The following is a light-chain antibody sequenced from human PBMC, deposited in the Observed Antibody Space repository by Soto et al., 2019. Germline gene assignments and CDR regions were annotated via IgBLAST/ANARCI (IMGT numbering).Light chain of an antibody. CDR2: EAS. CDR3: QQSYSTPYT. J-gene: IGKJ2*01. CDR1: QTSATY. Sequence: DIQMTQSPSSLSASVGDRVTITCRASQTSATYINWYQQKSGSAPRLLIYEASGLQSGVPSRFSGSGSGTHFVLTISNFQPEDSATYFCQQSYSTPYTFGQGTKVDIK. V-gene: IGKV1-39*01.